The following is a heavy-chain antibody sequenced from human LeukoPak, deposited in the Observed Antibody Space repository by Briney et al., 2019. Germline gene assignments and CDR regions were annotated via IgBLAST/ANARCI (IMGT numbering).Heavy chain of an antibody. CDR1: GGSISSYY. Sequence: SETLSLTCTISGGSISSYYWSWIRQPPGKGLEWIGYIYYSGSTNYNPSLKSRVTISVDTSKNQFSLKLSSVTAADTAVYYCTRVGGGSSSWYRGNAFDIWGQGTMVTVSS. D-gene: IGHD6-13*01. CDR3: TRVGGGSSSWYRGNAFDI. J-gene: IGHJ3*02. V-gene: IGHV4-59*01. CDR2: IYYSGST.